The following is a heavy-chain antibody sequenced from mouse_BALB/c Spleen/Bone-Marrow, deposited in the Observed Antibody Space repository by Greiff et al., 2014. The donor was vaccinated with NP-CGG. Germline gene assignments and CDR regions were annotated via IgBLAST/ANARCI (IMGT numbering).Heavy chain of an antibody. V-gene: IGHV1-20*02. D-gene: IGHD2-4*01. CDR3: ARIYDYDRGAWFAD. J-gene: IGHJ3*01. CDR2: INPYNGDT. CDR1: GYSFTGYF. Sequence: VQLQQSGPELVKPGASVKISCKASGYSFTGYFMNWVMQSHGKSLEWIGRINPYNGDTFYNQKFKGKATLTVDKSSNTAHMELRSLASEDSAVYYCARIYDYDRGAWFADWGQGTLVTVSA.